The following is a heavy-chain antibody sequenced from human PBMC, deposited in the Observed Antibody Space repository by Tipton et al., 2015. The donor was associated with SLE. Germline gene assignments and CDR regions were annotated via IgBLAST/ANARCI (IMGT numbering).Heavy chain of an antibody. Sequence: TLSLTCTVSGGSISSYYWSWIRQPPGKGLEWIGYIYYSGSTNYNPSLKSRVTISVDTSKNQFSLKLSSVTAADTAVYYCASDGLGSLDPWGQGTLVTVPS. CDR2: IYYSGST. V-gene: IGHV4-59*01. J-gene: IGHJ5*02. CDR1: GGSISSYY. D-gene: IGHD3-16*01. CDR3: ASDGLGSLDP.